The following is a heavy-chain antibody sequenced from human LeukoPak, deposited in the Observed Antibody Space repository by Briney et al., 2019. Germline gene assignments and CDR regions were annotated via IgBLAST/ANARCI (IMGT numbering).Heavy chain of an antibody. D-gene: IGHD2-8*01. Sequence: VASVKVSCKASGYTFSGSYIHWVRQAPGQGLEWLGRINPNSGDTNYAQNLHGRVTMTRDTSITTAYMELNSLTPDDTAVYFCARSAEHCNNGVCFTDYYMDVWGKGTTVTVSS. J-gene: IGHJ6*03. CDR3: ARSAEHCNNGVCFTDYYMDV. V-gene: IGHV1-2*06. CDR1: GYTFSGSY. CDR2: INPNSGDT.